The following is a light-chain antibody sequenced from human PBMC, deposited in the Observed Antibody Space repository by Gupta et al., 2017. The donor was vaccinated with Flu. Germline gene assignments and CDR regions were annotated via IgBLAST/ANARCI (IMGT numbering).Light chain of an antibody. V-gene: IGLV1-47*01. CDR2: RNV. Sequence: TISCAGGSSNIGQNYVYWYQPVPGMAPNLLIYRNVQRPSVVPARFSGAKSGTSASLAISGLRGEDEAEYFCAVWDDSRNGRLFGGGTKLTVL. CDR3: AVWDDSRNGRL. CDR1: SSNIGQNY. J-gene: IGLJ3*02.